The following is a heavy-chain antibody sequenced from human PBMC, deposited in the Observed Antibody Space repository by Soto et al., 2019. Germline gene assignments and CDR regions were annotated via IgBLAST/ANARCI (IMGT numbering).Heavy chain of an antibody. Sequence: GASVKVSRKASGYTFSNYGFSLVRQAPGQGLEWMGWISGYNGNTKYAEKFQGRVTMTTDTSTSAAHMELRSLRSDDTAVYYCAREGQAPYYYYGMDVWGQGTAVTVSS. CDR1: GYTFSNYG. J-gene: IGHJ6*02. CDR3: AREGQAPYYYYGMDV. CDR2: ISGYNGNT. V-gene: IGHV1-18*01.